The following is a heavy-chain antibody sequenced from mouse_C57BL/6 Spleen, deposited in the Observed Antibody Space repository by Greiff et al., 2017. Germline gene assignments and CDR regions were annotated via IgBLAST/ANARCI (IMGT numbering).Heavy chain of an antibody. CDR3: ARAPYAMDY. J-gene: IGHJ4*01. Sequence: VQLQQPGAELVKPGASVKMSCKASGYTFTSYWITWVKQRPGQGLEWIGDIYPGSGSTNDNEKFKSKATLTVDTSSRTAYMQLSSLTSEDSAVYYCARAPYAMDYWGQGTSVTVSS. CDR1: GYTFTSYW. V-gene: IGHV1-55*01. CDR2: IYPGSGST.